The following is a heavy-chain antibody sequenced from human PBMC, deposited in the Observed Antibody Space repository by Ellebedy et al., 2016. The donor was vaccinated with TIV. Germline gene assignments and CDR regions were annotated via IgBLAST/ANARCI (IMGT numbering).Heavy chain of an antibody. CDR1: GFTFSTYA. V-gene: IGHV3-23*01. CDR2: IYGSGRST. J-gene: IGHJ3*02. CDR3: AKDQVGGDGRWVFDI. D-gene: IGHD3-16*01. Sequence: GESLKISCAASGFTFSTYAMAWVRQTPGKGLDWVSGIYGSGRSTFYADSVKGRFTISRDNSKNTLYLQMNFLRAEDTAIYYCAKDQVGGDGRWVFDIWGQGTMVTVSS.